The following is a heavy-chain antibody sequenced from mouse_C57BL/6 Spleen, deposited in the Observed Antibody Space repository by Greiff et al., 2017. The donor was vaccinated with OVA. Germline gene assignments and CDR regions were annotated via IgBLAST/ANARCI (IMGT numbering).Heavy chain of an antibody. J-gene: IGHJ3*01. V-gene: IGHV5-17*01. Sequence: EVKLEESGGGLVKPGGSLKLSCAASGFTFSDYGMHWVRQAPEKGLEWVAYISSGSSTIYYADTVKGRFTISRDNAKNTLFLQMTSLRSEDTAMYYCAVKDYGSSLGFAYWGQGTLVTVSA. CDR1: GFTFSDYG. CDR2: ISSGSSTI. D-gene: IGHD1-1*01. CDR3: AVKDYGSSLGFAY.